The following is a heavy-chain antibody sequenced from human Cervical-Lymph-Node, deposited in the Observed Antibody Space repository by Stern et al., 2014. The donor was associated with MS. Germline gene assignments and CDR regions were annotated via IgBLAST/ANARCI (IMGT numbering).Heavy chain of an antibody. Sequence: VQLEESGPGLVKPSETLFLTCNVSGGSISSDYYYWGWIRQPPGKGLEWIGTIYYSGHTYYNTSLRNRVTISVDTSKNQFSLRLSSVAAADTAVYYCARLAATISRGWFDPWGQGTLVTVSS. CDR3: ARLAATISRGWFDP. CDR2: IYYSGHT. CDR1: GGSISSDYYY. V-gene: IGHV4-39*01. D-gene: IGHD5-24*01. J-gene: IGHJ5*02.